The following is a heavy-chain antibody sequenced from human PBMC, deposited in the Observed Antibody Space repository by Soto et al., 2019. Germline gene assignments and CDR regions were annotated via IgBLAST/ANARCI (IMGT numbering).Heavy chain of an antibody. D-gene: IGHD3-22*01. Sequence: TLSTTGPVSGVSIRMGDYYWNLIRQPPGKGLEWIGYIYYSWSTYYNPSLKSRVTISVDTSKNQFSLKLSSVTAADTAVYYCARDRDYYDSRVSYGMDVWGQGTTVTVSS. CDR2: IYYSWST. V-gene: IGHV4-30-4*01. J-gene: IGHJ6*02. CDR3: ARDRDYYDSRVSYGMDV. CDR1: GVSIRMGDYY.